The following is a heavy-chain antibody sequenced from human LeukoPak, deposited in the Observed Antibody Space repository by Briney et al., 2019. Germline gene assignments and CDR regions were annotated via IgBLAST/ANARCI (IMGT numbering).Heavy chain of an antibody. CDR1: GGSISSGSYF. J-gene: IGHJ4*02. V-gene: IGHV4-61*02. Sequence: PSQTLSLTCTVSGGSISSGSYFWSWIRQPAGKGLEWIGRIHTSGSTNYNPSLKSRVTISVDTSKNHFSLKLSSVTAADTAVYYCARGPDVSSSWPLFSYWGQGTLVTVSS. CDR3: ARGPDVSSSWPLFSY. CDR2: IHTSGST. D-gene: IGHD6-13*01.